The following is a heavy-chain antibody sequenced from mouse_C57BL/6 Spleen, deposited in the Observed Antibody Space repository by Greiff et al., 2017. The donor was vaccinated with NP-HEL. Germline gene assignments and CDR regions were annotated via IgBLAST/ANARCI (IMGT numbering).Heavy chain of an antibody. D-gene: IGHD2-4*01. J-gene: IGHJ4*01. CDR3: ARKVYDYDRVYAMDY. V-gene: IGHV2-2*01. Sequence: QVQLKESGPGLVQPSQSLSITCTVSGFSLTSYGVHWVRQSPGKGLEWLGVIWSGGSTDYNAAFISRLSISKDNSKSQVFFIMNSLQADDTAIYYCARKVYDYDRVYAMDYWGQGTSVTVSS. CDR2: IWSGGST. CDR1: GFSLTSYG.